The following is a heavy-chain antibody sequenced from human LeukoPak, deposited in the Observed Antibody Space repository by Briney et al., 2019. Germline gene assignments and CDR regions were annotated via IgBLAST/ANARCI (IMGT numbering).Heavy chain of an antibody. V-gene: IGHV1-2*02. CDR1: GYTFTGYY. D-gene: IGHD5-24*01. CDR2: INPNSGGT. Sequence: PGASVKVSCKASGYTFTGYYMHWVRQAPGQGLEWMGWINPNSGGTNYAQKFQGRVTMTRDTSISTAYMELSRLRSDDTAVYYCAREPTMATMGFDYWGQGTLVTVSS. J-gene: IGHJ4*02. CDR3: AREPTMATMGFDY.